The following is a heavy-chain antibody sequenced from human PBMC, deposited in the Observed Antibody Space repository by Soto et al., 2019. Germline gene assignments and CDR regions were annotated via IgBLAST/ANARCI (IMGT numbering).Heavy chain of an antibody. J-gene: IGHJ4*02. D-gene: IGHD3-3*01. CDR2: IYYSGST. CDR1: GCSMSSYY. Sequence: PSETLSVTCPVSGCSMSSYYWSWIRQPPGKGLEWIGYIYYSGSTNYNPSLKSRVTISVDTSKNQFSLKLSSVTAGDPAVYYCARVKGATIFGVVRDYFDYWGQGTLVTVSS. V-gene: IGHV4-59*01. CDR3: ARVKGATIFGVVRDYFDY.